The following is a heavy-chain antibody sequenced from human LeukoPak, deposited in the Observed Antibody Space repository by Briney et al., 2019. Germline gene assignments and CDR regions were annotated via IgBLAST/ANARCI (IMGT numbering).Heavy chain of an antibody. D-gene: IGHD2-2*02. CDR3: VATYLYAMDV. J-gene: IGHJ6*04. V-gene: IGHV3-30*03. CDR1: GFTFSSYG. CDR2: ISYDGHT. Sequence: TGGSLRLSCAASGFTFSSYGMHWVRQAPGKGLEWVTVISYDGHTNYVDSVKGRVTISRDNAKNTLYLQMNSPRAEDTAVYYCVATYLYAMDVWGKGTTVTVSS.